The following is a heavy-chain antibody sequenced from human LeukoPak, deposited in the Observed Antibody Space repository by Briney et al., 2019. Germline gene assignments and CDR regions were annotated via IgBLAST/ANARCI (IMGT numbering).Heavy chain of an antibody. CDR1: GFTFSSYA. CDR2: ISGSGGST. D-gene: IGHD3-9*01. V-gene: IGHV3-23*01. Sequence: GGSLRLSCAASGFTFSSYAKSWVRQAPGKGLEWVSAISGSGGSTYYADSVKGRFTISRDNSKNTLYLQMNSLRAEDTAVYYCAKDLLPQQALRYFDWSDALDIWGQGTMVTVSS. CDR3: AKDLLPQQALRYFDWSDALDI. J-gene: IGHJ3*02.